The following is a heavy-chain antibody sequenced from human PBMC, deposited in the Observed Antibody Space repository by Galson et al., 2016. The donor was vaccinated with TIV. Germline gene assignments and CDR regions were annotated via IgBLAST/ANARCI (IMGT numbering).Heavy chain of an antibody. D-gene: IGHD4-17*01. CDR3: AREGSTVTMHHYFGVGV. V-gene: IGHV4-38-2*02. CDR1: GYSISSGYY. J-gene: IGHJ6*02. CDR2: IYHSGTS. Sequence: ETLSLTCAVSGYSISSGYYWGWIRQPPGKGLQWIGSIYHSGTSYYNPSLKSRLTISVDTSQNQFSLKLSSVTAADTAVYYCAREGSTVTMHHYFGVGVWGQGTTVTVSS.